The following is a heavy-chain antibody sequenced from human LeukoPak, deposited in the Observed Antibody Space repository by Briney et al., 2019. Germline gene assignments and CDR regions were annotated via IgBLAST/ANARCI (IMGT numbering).Heavy chain of an antibody. CDR3: ARDLDIAVHSAFDI. V-gene: IGHV3-30-3*01. CDR1: GFTFSSYA. D-gene: IGHD6-19*01. J-gene: IGHJ3*02. CDR2: ISYDGSNK. Sequence: GGSLRLSCAASGFTFSSYAMHWVRQAPGKGLEWVAVISYDGSNKYYADSVKGRFTISRDNSKNTLYLQMNSLRAEDTAVYYCARDLDIAVHSAFDIWGQGTMVTVSS.